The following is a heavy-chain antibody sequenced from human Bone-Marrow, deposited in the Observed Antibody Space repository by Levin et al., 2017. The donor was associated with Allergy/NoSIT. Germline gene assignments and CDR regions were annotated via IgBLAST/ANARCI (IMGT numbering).Heavy chain of an antibody. CDR3: ARAGELDYADWFFDL. J-gene: IGHJ2*01. CDR2: IRGSGDET. Sequence: GESLKISCEASGFIFPSYAMSWVRQAPGKGLEWVSAIRGSGDETYYTDSVKGRFTISRDNSKNTMSLQMNSLRAEDTALYYCARAGELDYADWFFDLWGRGTLVTVSS. D-gene: IGHD1-26*01. V-gene: IGHV3-23*01. CDR1: GFIFPSYA.